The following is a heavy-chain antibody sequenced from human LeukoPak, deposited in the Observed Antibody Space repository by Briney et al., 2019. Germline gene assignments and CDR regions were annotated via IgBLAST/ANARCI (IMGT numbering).Heavy chain of an antibody. CDR2: IKQDGSEK. V-gene: IGHV3-7*01. J-gene: IGHJ4*02. D-gene: IGHD6-19*01. Sequence: GGSLRLSCEASGFAFSSYWMTWVRQAPGKGLEWVANIKQDGSEKYYVGSVKGRFTISRDNAKNSLYLQMNSLRAEDTAVYYCANSGWSLRDYWGQGTLVTVSS. CDR3: ANSGWSLRDY. CDR1: GFAFSSYW.